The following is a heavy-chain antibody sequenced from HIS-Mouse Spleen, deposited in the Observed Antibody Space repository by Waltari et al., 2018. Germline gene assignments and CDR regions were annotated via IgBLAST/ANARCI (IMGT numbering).Heavy chain of an antibody. D-gene: IGHD6-13*01. J-gene: IGHJ3*02. Sequence: QVQLVESGGGVVQPGRALRLSGAACGFPFGSYALPWVRPHPCKGVEWVAVISYDGSNKYYADSVKGRFTISRDNSKNTLYLQMNSLRAEDTAVYYCARDSLGVAAALDAFDIWGQGTMVTVSS. CDR1: GFPFGSYA. CDR3: ARDSLGVAAALDAFDI. CDR2: ISYDGSNK. V-gene: IGHV3-30*04.